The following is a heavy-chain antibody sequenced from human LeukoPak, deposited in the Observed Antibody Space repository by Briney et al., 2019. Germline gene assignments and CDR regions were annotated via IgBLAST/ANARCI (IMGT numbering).Heavy chain of an antibody. CDR2: IYYSGTT. CDR3: ARGLSNSWYRTEPVDV. J-gene: IGHJ6*04. D-gene: IGHD6-13*01. V-gene: IGHV4-39*01. Sequence: RASETLSLTCTVSDGSISSSNYYWGWIRQPPGKGLEWIGSIYYSGTTYDNPSLKSRVTISVDTSKKQLSLKLTSVTAADTAVYYCARGLSNSWYRTEPVDVWGKGTTVTVSS. CDR1: DGSISSSNYY.